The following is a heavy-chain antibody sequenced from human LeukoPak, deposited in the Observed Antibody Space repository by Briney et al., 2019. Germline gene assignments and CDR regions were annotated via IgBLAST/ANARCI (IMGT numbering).Heavy chain of an antibody. Sequence: GGSLRLSCAASGFTFDDYAMYWVRQAPGKGLEWVAVISYDGSNKYYADSVKGRFTISRDNSKNTLYLQMNSLRAEDTAVYYCAKGDGSPYDFWSGYSYYFDYWGQGTLVTVSS. J-gene: IGHJ4*02. V-gene: IGHV3-30*18. CDR3: AKGDGSPYDFWSGYSYYFDY. CDR1: GFTFDDYA. D-gene: IGHD3-3*01. CDR2: ISYDGSNK.